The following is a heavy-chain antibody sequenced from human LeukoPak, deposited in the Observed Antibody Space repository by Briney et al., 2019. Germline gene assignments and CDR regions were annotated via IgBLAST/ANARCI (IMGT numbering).Heavy chain of an antibody. CDR2: IRSKANSYAT. J-gene: IGHJ4*02. CDR3: TRHSDIVATPFDY. CDR1: GFTFSGSA. V-gene: IGHV3-73*01. Sequence: GGSLRLSCAASGFTFSGSAMHWVRQASGNGLEWVGRIRSKANSYATAYAASVKGRFTISRDDSKNTAYLQMNSLKTEDTAVYYCTRHSDIVATPFDYWGQGTLVTVSS. D-gene: IGHD5-12*01.